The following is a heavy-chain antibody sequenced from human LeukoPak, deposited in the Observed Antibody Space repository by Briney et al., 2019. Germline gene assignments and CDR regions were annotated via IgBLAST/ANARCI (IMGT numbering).Heavy chain of an antibody. CDR1: GYTFTSYG. Sequence: SVKVSCKASGYTFTSYGISWVRQAPGQGLEWMGGIIPIFGTANYAQKFQGRVTITADESTSTAYMELSSLRSEDTAVYYCARGGGYYYDSSGYPSRWGQGTLVTVSS. J-gene: IGHJ4*02. D-gene: IGHD3-22*01. CDR3: ARGGGYYYDSSGYPSR. CDR2: IIPIFGTA. V-gene: IGHV1-69*13.